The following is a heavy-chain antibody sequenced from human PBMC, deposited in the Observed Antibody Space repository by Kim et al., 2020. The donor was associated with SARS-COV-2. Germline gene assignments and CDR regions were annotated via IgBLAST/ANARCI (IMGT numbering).Heavy chain of an antibody. Sequence: YGPSLKSRRTMTKDTSKNQVVLTMTNMDPVDTATYYCAHRPSGFDKPFFDYWGQGTLVTVSS. CDR3: AHRPSGFDKPFFDY. J-gene: IGHJ4*02. D-gene: IGHD3-10*01. V-gene: IGHV2-5*05.